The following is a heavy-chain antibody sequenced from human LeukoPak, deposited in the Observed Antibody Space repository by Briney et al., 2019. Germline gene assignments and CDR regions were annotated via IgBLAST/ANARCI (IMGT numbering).Heavy chain of an antibody. CDR1: GYTFTGYY. J-gene: IGHJ6*03. CDR3: ARDGIVVVPAAISWGNYYYYMDV. CDR2: INPNSGGT. Sequence: ASVKVSCKASGYTFTGYYMHWVRQAPRQGLEWMGWINPNSGGTNYAQKFQGRVTMTRDTSISTAYMELSRLRSDDTAVYYCARDGIVVVPAAISWGNYYYYMDVWGKGTTVTVSS. D-gene: IGHD2-2*01. V-gene: IGHV1-2*02.